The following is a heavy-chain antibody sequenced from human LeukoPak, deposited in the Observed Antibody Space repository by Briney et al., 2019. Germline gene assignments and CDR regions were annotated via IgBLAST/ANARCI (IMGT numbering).Heavy chain of an antibody. CDR1: GGTFSSYA. Sequence: ASVKVSCKASGGTFSSYAISWVRQAPGQGLEWMGRIIPIFGTANYAQKFQGRVTITTDESTSTAYMELSSPRSEDTAVYYCARDLKLGLRSYYYMDVWGKGTTVTVSS. J-gene: IGHJ6*03. V-gene: IGHV1-69*05. CDR2: IIPIFGTA. D-gene: IGHD1-7*01. CDR3: ARDLKLGLRSYYYMDV.